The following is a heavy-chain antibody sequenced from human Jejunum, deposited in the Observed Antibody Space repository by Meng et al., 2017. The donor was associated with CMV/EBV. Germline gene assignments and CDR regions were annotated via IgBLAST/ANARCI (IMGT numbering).Heavy chain of an antibody. D-gene: IGHD5-24*01. Sequence: TFTSYIITWVRQAPGQGLEWRGGIVPVLDIPKYAQKFQGRVTITADKSTRTVYMELSSLISEDTAVYYCAGELRDGYTSEGLHYFDLWGQGTLVTVSS. CDR3: AGELRDGYTSEGLHYFDL. J-gene: IGHJ4*02. V-gene: IGHV1-69*10. CDR2: IVPVLDIP. CDR1: TFTSYI.